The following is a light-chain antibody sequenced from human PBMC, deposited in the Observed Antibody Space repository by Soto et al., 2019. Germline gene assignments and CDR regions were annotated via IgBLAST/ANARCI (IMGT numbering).Light chain of an antibody. CDR2: SNT. J-gene: IGLJ2*01. V-gene: IGLV1-44*01. CDR1: TSNIGSNI. CDR3: AAWDDSLNAVV. Sequence: QSVLTQPPSASGTPGQRVTISCSGSTSNIGSNIVNWYQQLPGTAPKLLMYSNTQRPSGVPDRFSGSKSGTSASLAISGLQSEDEADYYCAAWDDSLNAVVFGGGTKLTVL.